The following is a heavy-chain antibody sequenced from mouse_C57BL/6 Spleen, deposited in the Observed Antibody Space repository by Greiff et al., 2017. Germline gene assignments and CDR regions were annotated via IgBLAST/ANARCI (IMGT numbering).Heavy chain of an antibody. J-gene: IGHJ4*01. CDR2: IYPGGGYT. Sequence: VKLMESGAELVRPGTSVKMSCKASGYTFTNYWIGWAKQRPGHGLEWIGDIYPGGGYTNYNEKFKGKATLTADKSSSTAYMQFSSLTSEDSAIYYCARGCIYYGGGYAMDYWGQGTSVTVSS. CDR3: ARGCIYYGGGYAMDY. CDR1: GYTFTNYW. D-gene: IGHD2-1*01. V-gene: IGHV1-63*01.